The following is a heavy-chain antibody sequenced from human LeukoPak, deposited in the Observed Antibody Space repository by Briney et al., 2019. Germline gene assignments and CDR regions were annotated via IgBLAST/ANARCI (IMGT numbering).Heavy chain of an antibody. Sequence: GGSLRLSCTASGFTFSSYVMNWVRQAPGKGLEWVSGIGAGGTFTYYADSVNGRFTISRDNSRNTLYLQMNSLRADDTAVYYCAKDLDNTTYDYYFNYWGQGTLVTVSS. D-gene: IGHD5-12*01. CDR2: IGAGGTFT. V-gene: IGHV3-23*01. J-gene: IGHJ4*02. CDR3: AKDLDNTTYDYYFNY. CDR1: GFTFSSYV.